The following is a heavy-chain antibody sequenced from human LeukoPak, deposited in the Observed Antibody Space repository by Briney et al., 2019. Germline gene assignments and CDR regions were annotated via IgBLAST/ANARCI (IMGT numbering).Heavy chain of an antibody. J-gene: IGHJ4*02. Sequence: GRSLRLSCEASGFTFSSHGMHWVRRPPGKGLEWVGVIWNDGSDQYYGDSVRGRFTVSRDNLKSTLYLQMDSLRAEDTAVYYCARGCGGSPGCYIIDKWGQGTLVTVSS. CDR3: ARGCGGSPGCYIIDK. D-gene: IGHD2-21*01. CDR2: IWNDGSDQ. V-gene: IGHV3-33*01. CDR1: GFTFSSHG.